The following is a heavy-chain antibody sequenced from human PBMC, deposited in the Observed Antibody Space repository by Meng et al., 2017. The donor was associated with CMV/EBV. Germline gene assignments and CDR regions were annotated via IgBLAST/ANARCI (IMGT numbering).Heavy chain of an antibody. Sequence: ASVKVSCKASGYTFTGHYMHWVRQAPGQGLEWMGWINPNSGGTNYAQKFQGRVTMTRDTSISTAYMELSRLRSDDTAVYYCARVTFNRNIVVVPAAMVYWGQGTLVTVSS. CDR3: ARVTFNRNIVVVPAAMVY. J-gene: IGHJ4*02. D-gene: IGHD2-2*01. CDR2: INPNSGGT. CDR1: GYTFTGHY. V-gene: IGHV1-2*02.